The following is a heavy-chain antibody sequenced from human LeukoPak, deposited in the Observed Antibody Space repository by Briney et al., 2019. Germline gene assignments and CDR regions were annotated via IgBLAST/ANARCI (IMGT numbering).Heavy chain of an antibody. CDR1: GYTVSSYG. Sequence: ASVKVSCKASGYTVSSYGISWVRQAPGQGLEWMGWISAYNGNTDYAQKLQGRLTMTTDTSTSTAYMELRSLRSDDTAVYYCAREGRYYYYYMDVWGKGTTVTVSS. D-gene: IGHD3-10*01. V-gene: IGHV1-18*01. CDR3: AREGRYYYYYMDV. CDR2: ISAYNGNT. J-gene: IGHJ6*03.